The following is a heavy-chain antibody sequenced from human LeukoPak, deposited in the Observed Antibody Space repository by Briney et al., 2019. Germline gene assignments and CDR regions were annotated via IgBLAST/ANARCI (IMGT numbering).Heavy chain of an antibody. Sequence: PGGSLRLSCAASGFTVSSNYMSWVRQAPGKGLEWVSVIYSGGSTKYADSVKGRFTISRDNSENTLYLQMNSLRDEDTAVYFCARASQWLAFDYWGQGTLVTVSS. CDR1: GFTVSSNY. V-gene: IGHV3-66*01. D-gene: IGHD6-19*01. CDR2: IYSGGST. CDR3: ARASQWLAFDY. J-gene: IGHJ4*02.